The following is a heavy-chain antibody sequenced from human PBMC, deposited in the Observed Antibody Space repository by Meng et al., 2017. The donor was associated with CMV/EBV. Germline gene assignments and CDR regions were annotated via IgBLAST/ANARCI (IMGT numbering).Heavy chain of an antibody. CDR2: ISGGGGRT. D-gene: IGHD3-22*01. J-gene: IGHJ4*02. CDR1: GFTFSSYA. V-gene: IGHV3-23*01. CDR3: AKGTRVHYDSSAPGY. Sequence: GESLKISCAASGFTFSSYAMSWVRQAPGKGLEWVSAISGGGGRTYYEDSVKGRFTISRDNSKNRWYLQMNRLRAEDTAVYYGAKGTRVHYDSSAPGYWGQGTLVTVSS.